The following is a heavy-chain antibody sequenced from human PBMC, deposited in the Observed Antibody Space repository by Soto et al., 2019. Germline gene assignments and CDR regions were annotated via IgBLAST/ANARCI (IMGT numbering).Heavy chain of an antibody. Sequence: PSETLSLTCTVSGGSISSPNFYWSWIRQHPGKGLEWIGHIYYNGTTYYKPTLKSRVSISVDTSKNQFSLKLSSVTAADTAVYYFAREKTPMSPHYFYYGMDVWGQGTTVTVSS. CDR3: AREKTPMSPHYFYYGMDV. D-gene: IGHD3-9*01. V-gene: IGHV4-31*03. J-gene: IGHJ6*02. CDR1: GGSISSPNFY. CDR2: IYYNGTT.